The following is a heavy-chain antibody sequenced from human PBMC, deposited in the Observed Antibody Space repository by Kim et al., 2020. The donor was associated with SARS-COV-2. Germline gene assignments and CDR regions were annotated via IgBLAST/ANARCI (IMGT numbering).Heavy chain of an antibody. CDR3: AKQPFIAVAGTSFDY. J-gene: IGHJ4*02. CDR1: GFTFSSYA. V-gene: IGHV3-23*01. Sequence: GGSLRLSCAASGFTFSSYAMSWVRQAPGKGLEWVSAISGSGGSTYYADSVKGRFTISRDNSKNTLYLQMNSLRAEDTAVYYCAKQPFIAVAGTSFDYWGQGTLVTVSS. D-gene: IGHD6-19*01. CDR2: ISGSGGST.